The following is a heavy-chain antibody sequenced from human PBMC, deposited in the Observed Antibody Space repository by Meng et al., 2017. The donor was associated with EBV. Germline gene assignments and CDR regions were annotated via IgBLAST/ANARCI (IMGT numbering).Heavy chain of an antibody. J-gene: IGHJ4*02. V-gene: IGHV4-39*01. D-gene: IGHD5/OR15-5a*01. CDR1: AYSIGSFYY. Sequence: QLQLQESGPGQVKPSEXLSLTGTVSAYSIGSFYYWAWLRQPPGRGLEWIGSAHYSGRTYYSPSLRSRVTVSIDTSKNQFSLRLTSVTAADTALYYCARPFPSIVSPRLDPFGDWGQGALVTVSS. CDR3: ARPFPSIVSPRLDPFGD. CDR2: AHYSGRT.